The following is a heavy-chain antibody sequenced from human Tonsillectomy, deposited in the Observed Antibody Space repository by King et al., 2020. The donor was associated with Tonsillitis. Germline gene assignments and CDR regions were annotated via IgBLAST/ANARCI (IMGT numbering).Heavy chain of an antibody. J-gene: IGHJ4*02. CDR2: IYYSGST. V-gene: IGHV4-39*01. Sequence: QLQESGPGLVKPSETLSLTCTVSGGSISSSSYYWGWIRQPPGKGLEWIGSIYYSGSTYYNPSLKSRVTISVDTSKNQFSLKLSSVTAADTAVYYCARRVVVAATLHYFDYWGQGTLVTVSS. CDR1: GGSISSSSYY. D-gene: IGHD2-15*01. CDR3: ARRVVVAATLHYFDY.